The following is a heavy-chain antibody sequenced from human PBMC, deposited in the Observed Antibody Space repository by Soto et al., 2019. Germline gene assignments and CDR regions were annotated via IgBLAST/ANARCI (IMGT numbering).Heavy chain of an antibody. Sequence: GVSLRLSCAASGFTFSTYAMAWVRQAPGKGLEWVSSMSGSGRTTHYADSVKGRFTISRDNSKNTLYLQMNSLRAEDTAVYYCAKDSVPKDGVVSIDYWGQGTLVTVSS. V-gene: IGHV3-23*01. CDR2: MSGSGRTT. D-gene: IGHD2-21*01. J-gene: IGHJ4*02. CDR3: AKDSVPKDGVVSIDY. CDR1: GFTFSTYA.